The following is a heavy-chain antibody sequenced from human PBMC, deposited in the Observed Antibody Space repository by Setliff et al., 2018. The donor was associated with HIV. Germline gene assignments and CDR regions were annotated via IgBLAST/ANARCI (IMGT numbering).Heavy chain of an antibody. Sequence: HPGGSLRLSCVASGLPFYNYWMTWLRRAPGRGLEWVANIKQDGSDMHYIESVKGRFTIFRDNAKNSVFLQMNSLRAEDTGVYCCATQTGFYNSHWYDYWGQGTMVTVSS. CDR2: IKQDGSDM. J-gene: IGHJ4*02. CDR1: GLPFYNYW. D-gene: IGHD6-13*01. V-gene: IGHV3-7*01. CDR3: ATQTGFYNSHWYDY.